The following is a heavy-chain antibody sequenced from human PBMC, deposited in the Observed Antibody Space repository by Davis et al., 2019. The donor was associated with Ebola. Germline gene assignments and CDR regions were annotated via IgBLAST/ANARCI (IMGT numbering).Heavy chain of an antibody. J-gene: IGHJ4*02. V-gene: IGHV4-34*01. CDR3: ARVPFSYYYDSSGYYTRGGLFDY. CDR1: GGSISSYY. D-gene: IGHD3-22*01. Sequence: MPSETLSLTCTVSGGSISSYYWSWIRQPPGKGLEWIGEINHSGSTNYNPSLKSRVTISVDTSKNQFSLKLSSVTAADTAVYYCARVPFSYYYDSSGYYTRGGLFDYWGQGTLVTVSS. CDR2: INHSGST.